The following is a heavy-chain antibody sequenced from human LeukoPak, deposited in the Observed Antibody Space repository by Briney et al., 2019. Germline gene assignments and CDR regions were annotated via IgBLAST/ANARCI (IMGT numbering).Heavy chain of an antibody. CDR3: ARDTFEYSSSPRARYYYYMDV. Sequence: GASVKVSCKASGYTFTSYDINWVRQATGQGLEWKGWMNPNSGNTGYAQKFQGRVTMTRDTSTSTVYMELSSLRSEDTAVYYCARDTFEYSSSPRARYYYYMDVWGKGTTVTVSS. CDR1: GYTFTSYD. V-gene: IGHV1-8*01. J-gene: IGHJ6*03. D-gene: IGHD6-6*01. CDR2: MNPNSGNT.